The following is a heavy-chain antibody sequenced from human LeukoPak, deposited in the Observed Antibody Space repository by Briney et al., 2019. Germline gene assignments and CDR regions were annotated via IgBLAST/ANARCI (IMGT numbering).Heavy chain of an antibody. CDR1: GFTFSSYT. Sequence: GGSLRLSCTASGFTFSSYTMTWVRQAPGKGLKWVSTITTGDGNTYYADSVKGRFTVSRDDSKNTLYLQMNGLRAEDTAIYYCATYRRGYHDTNESYYFDYWGQGTLVTVSS. D-gene: IGHD2-8*01. CDR2: ITTGDGNT. J-gene: IGHJ4*02. V-gene: IGHV3-23*01. CDR3: ATYRRGYHDTNESYYFDY.